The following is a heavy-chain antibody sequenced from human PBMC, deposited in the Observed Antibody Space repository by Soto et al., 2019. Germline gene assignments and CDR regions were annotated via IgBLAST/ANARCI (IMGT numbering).Heavy chain of an antibody. V-gene: IGHV3-64*04. Sequence: GGSLRLSCSASGFTFSSYAMHWVRQAPGKGLEYVSAISSNGGSTYYADSVKGRFTISRDNSKNSLYLQMNSLRVEDTAVYYCARPYDSSGYFSAFDNWGQGTLVTVSS. CDR1: GFTFSSYA. D-gene: IGHD3-22*01. CDR2: ISSNGGST. J-gene: IGHJ4*02. CDR3: ARPYDSSGYFSAFDN.